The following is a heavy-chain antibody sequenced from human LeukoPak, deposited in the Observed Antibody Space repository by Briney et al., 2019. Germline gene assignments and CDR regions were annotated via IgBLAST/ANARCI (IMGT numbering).Heavy chain of an antibody. V-gene: IGHV3-30-3*01. Sequence: PGSSLTLTCAASGFTFYSFAFHWVRQAPGKGLEWVAAISYDGGNKTYAASVKGRFTISRDNSKNTLSLQMNSLRPEDTAVYYCARVDSSGWLIYGMDVWGQGTTVTVSS. CDR1: GFTFYSFA. CDR3: ARVDSSGWLIYGMDV. CDR2: ISYDGGNK. D-gene: IGHD6-19*01. J-gene: IGHJ6*02.